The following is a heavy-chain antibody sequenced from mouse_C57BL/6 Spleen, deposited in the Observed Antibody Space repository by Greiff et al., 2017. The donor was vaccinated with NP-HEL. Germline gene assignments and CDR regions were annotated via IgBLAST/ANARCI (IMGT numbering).Heavy chain of an antibody. D-gene: IGHD1-1*01. V-gene: IGHV1-7*01. CDR1: GYTFTSYW. CDR2: INPSSGYT. Sequence: VQVVESGAELAKPGASVKLSCKASGYTFTSYWMHWVKQRPGQGLEWIGYINPSSGYTKYNQKFKDKATLTADKSSSTAYMQLSSLTYEDSAVYYCSYYGSSPSFDYWGQCTTLTVSS. J-gene: IGHJ2*01. CDR3: SYYGSSPSFDY.